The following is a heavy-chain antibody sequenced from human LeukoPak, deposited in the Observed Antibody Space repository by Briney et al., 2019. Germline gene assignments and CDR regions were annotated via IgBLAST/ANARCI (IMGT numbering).Heavy chain of an antibody. CDR2: FDPEDGET. V-gene: IGHV1-24*01. CDR1: GYTLTELS. J-gene: IGHJ4*02. Sequence: ASVKVSCKVSGYTLTELSMHWVRQAPGKGLEWMGGFDPEDGETIYAQKFQGRVTMTEDTSTDTAYMELSSLRSEDTAVYYCATPPPLVATIRYYFDYWGQGTLVAVSS. D-gene: IGHD5-12*01. CDR3: ATPPPLVATIRYYFDY.